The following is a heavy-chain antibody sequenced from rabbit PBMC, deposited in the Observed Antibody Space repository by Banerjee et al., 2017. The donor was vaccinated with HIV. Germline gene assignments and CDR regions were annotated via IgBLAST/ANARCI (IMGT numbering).Heavy chain of an antibody. D-gene: IGHD2-1*01. Sequence: QEQLEESGGGLVKPEGSLTLTCTASGFTFSSNDWMCWVRQAPGKGLEWIACIYSGDDSTHYASWVNGRFTISKTSPTTVTLQMTSLTAADTATYFCAREGDDYGNYTLWGPGTLVTVS. CDR1: GFTFSSNDW. J-gene: IGHJ4*01. CDR2: IYSGDDST. V-gene: IGHV1S45*01. CDR3: AREGDDYGNYTL.